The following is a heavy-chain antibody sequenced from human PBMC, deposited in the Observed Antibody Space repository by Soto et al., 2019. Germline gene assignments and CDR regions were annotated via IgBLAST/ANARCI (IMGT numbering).Heavy chain of an antibody. D-gene: IGHD5-18*01. CDR3: ARDQADTAMEGKNDAFDI. CDR1: GYTFTSYA. Sequence: RASVKVSCKASGYTFTSYAMHWVRQAPGQRLEWMGWINAGNGNTKYSQKFQGRVTITRDTSASTAYMELSSLRSEDTAVYYCARDQADTAMEGKNDAFDIWGQGTMVTVSS. J-gene: IGHJ3*02. V-gene: IGHV1-3*01. CDR2: INAGNGNT.